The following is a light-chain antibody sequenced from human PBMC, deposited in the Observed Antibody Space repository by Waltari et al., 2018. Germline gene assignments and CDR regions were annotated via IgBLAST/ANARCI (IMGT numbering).Light chain of an antibody. J-gene: IGKJ2*01. V-gene: IGKV3-11*01. CDR1: QSLTSY. CDR3: QQRST. CDR2: DTS. Sequence: EIVLTQSPATLSLSPGEGATLSCRVSQSLTSYLAWYQQKPGQAPRLLIYDTSNRATGIPARFSGSGSGADFTLIISSLEPEDFGVYYCQQRSTFGQGTKLEIK.